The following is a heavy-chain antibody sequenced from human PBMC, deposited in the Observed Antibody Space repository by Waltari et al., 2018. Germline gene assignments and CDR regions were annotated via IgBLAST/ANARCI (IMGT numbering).Heavy chain of an antibody. J-gene: IGHJ4*02. CDR1: GGSFSGYY. CDR2: INHSGST. Sequence: QVQLQQWGAGLLKPSETLSLTCAVYGGSFSGYYWSWIRQPPGKGLEWIGEINHSGSTNYNPSLKSRVTISVDTSKNQFSLKLSSVTAEDTAVYYCARSDFWSGCLDYWGQGTLVTVSS. CDR3: ARSDFWSGCLDY. D-gene: IGHD3-3*01. V-gene: IGHV4-34*01.